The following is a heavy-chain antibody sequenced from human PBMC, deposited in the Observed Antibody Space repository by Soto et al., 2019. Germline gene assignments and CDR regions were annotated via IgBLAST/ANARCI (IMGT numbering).Heavy chain of an antibody. CDR1: GFTFRDYG. CDR3: AKDWVGGSNKYYFEY. J-gene: IGHJ4*02. CDR2: ISHHGLKE. Sequence: GGSLTLSCVASGFTFRDYGMHWVRQAPGKGLEWVAGISHHGLKEHYADSGKGRFTISRDNSKKTVYLQLNSLRGDDTAVYYCAKDWVGGSNKYYFEYWGQGTLVTSPQ. V-gene: IGHV3-30*18. D-gene: IGHD1-26*01.